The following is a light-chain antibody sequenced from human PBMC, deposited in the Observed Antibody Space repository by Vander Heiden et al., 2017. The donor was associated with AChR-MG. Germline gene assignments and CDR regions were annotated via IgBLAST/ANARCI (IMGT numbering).Light chain of an antibody. Sequence: QSVVTQPPSASGPPGQRVTSSCSGSSSNIGNNAVNWYQQLPGTAPKLLIYSNNQRPSGVPDRFSGSNSGTSASLAISGLQSEDEADYYCATWDDSLNGYVFGTGTKVTVL. CDR2: SNN. CDR1: SSNIGNNA. V-gene: IGLV1-44*01. CDR3: ATWDDSLNGYV. J-gene: IGLJ1*01.